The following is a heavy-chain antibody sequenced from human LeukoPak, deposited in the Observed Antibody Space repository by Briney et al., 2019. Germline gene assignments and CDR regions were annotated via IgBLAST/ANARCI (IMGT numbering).Heavy chain of an antibody. CDR3: ASLDIVVVVAAEGRAFDI. CDR1: GYTFTSYG. V-gene: IGHV1-18*01. J-gene: IGHJ3*02. D-gene: IGHD2-15*01. CDR2: ISAYNGNT. Sequence: ASVKVSCKASGYTFTSYGISWVRQAPGQGLEWMGWISAYNGNTNYAQKLQGRVTMTTDTSTSTAYMELSRLRSDDTAVYYCASLDIVVVVAAEGRAFDIWGQGTMVTVSS.